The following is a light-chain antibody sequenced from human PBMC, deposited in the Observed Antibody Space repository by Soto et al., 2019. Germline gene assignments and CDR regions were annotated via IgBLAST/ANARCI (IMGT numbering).Light chain of an antibody. CDR2: DVS. CDR3: QPLSNWPPIP. J-gene: IGKJ5*01. V-gene: IGKV3-11*01. CDR1: ERVTDY. Sequence: SPAALSLYKGERGTLSCRASERVTDYLAWYQQKPGQAPRLLVYDVSNRAAGIPTRFSGGGSGTDFTLTISNVEPEDFAVYDCQPLSNWPPIPSGERTRPAI.